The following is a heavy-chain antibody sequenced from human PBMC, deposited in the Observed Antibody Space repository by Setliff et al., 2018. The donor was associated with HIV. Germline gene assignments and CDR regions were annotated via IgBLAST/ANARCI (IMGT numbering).Heavy chain of an antibody. CDR3: ARAPEADYYYYMDV. J-gene: IGHJ6*03. Sequence: PSETLSLTCTVSGGSITSHYWSWIRQPPGKGLEWIGYMSYSGSTNYNPSLKSRVTISVDTSRNQFSLKLSSVTAADTAVYYCARAPEADYYYYMDVWGKGTTVTSP. V-gene: IGHV4-59*11. CDR2: MSYSGST. CDR1: GGSITSHY.